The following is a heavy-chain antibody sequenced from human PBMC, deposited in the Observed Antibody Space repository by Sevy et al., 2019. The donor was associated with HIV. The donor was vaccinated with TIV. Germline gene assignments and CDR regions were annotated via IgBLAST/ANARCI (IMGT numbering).Heavy chain of an antibody. Sequence: GGSLRLSCAASGFMFNNYGMHWVRQAPGKGLEWVGVIWYDGSNKYYADSVKGRFTISRDNSRATVFLHMNSLRAEDASVYYCARALGYSFAPGTIDYWGQGTLVTVS. D-gene: IGHD3-10*01. CDR2: IWYDGSNK. CDR3: ARALGYSFAPGTIDY. V-gene: IGHV3-33*01. CDR1: GFMFNNYG. J-gene: IGHJ4*02.